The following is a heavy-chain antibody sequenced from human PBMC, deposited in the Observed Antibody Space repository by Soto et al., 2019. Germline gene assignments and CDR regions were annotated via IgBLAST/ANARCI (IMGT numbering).Heavy chain of an antibody. D-gene: IGHD3-22*01. CDR1: FVSISSGCYY. CDR2: IYYSGST. V-gene: IGHV4-31*01. J-gene: IGHJ5*02. CDR3: PSNPIPVIVGPGGFDP. Sequence: APSLNSTCSFVSISSGCYYCIWSRQHPGKGLECIVYIYYSGSTYYNPSLKILVTISVDTSKHQLHLKLSSVTAADSAVYYGPSNPIPVIVGPGGFDPWGPVTLVTLSS.